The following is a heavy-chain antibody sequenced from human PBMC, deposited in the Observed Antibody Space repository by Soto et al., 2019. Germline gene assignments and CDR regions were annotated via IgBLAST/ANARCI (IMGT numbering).Heavy chain of an antibody. CDR1: GFTFSSYA. V-gene: IGHV3-23*01. D-gene: IGHD3-3*01. CDR2: ISGSGGST. J-gene: IGHJ4*02. CDR3: AKLPITIFGVVVPWVSY. Sequence: PGGSLRLSCAASGFTFSSYAMSWVRQAPGKGLEWVSAISGSGGSTYYADPVKGRFTISSDNSKNTLYLQMNSLRAEDTAVYYCAKLPITIFGVVVPWVSYWGQGTLVTVSS.